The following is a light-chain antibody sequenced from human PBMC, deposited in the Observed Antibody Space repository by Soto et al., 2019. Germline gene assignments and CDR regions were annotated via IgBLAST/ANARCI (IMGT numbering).Light chain of an antibody. Sequence: QSALTQPASVSGSPGQSITISCTGTSSDVGGYNYVSWYQQHPGKAPKVVIYEVNNRPSGVSNRFSGSKSANTASLTISGLQAEDEADYYCSAYTGSSLVFGGGTKLT. J-gene: IGLJ2*01. V-gene: IGLV2-14*01. CDR2: EVN. CDR3: SAYTGSSLV. CDR1: SSDVGGYNY.